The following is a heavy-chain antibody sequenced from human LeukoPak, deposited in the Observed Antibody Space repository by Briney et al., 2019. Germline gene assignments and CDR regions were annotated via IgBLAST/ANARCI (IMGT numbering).Heavy chain of an antibody. CDR1: GFTFSSYA. CDR2: ISGSGGST. J-gene: IGHJ6*02. CDR3: ACQAAGHYYYYYGMDV. D-gene: IGHD6-13*01. Sequence: PGGSLRLSCAASGFTFSSYAMSWVRQAPGKGLEWVSAISGSGGSTYYADSVKGRFTISRDNSKNTLYPQMNSLRAEDTAVYYCACQAAGHYYYYYGMDVWGQGTTVTVSS. V-gene: IGHV3-23*01.